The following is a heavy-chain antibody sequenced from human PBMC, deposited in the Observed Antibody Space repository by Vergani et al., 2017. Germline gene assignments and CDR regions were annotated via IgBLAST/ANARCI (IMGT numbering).Heavy chain of an antibody. CDR3: ARSRIYYGAGSPDY. CDR1: GASVNSYY. J-gene: IGHJ4*02. Sequence: QVQLQESGPGLVKPSQTLSLTCTVSGASVNSYYWSWIRQPPGKGLEWMGYVSFRGDTLYDPSVKGRMTISLNTSSNQFSLYLTSVTAADTAVYCCARSRIYYGAGSPDYWGQGTLVTVSS. D-gene: IGHD3-10*01. V-gene: IGHV4-59*02. CDR2: VSFRGDT.